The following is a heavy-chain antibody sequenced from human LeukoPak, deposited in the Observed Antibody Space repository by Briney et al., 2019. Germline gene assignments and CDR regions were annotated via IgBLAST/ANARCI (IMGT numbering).Heavy chain of an antibody. CDR2: IYPGDSDT. J-gene: IGHJ4*02. CDR1: GYSFTSYW. D-gene: IGHD3-22*01. Sequence: GESLKISCKDSGYSFTSYWIGWVRQMPGKGLEWMGIIYPGDSDTRYSPSFQGQVTISADKSISTAYLQWSSLKASDTAMYYCARHDNYYDSSGPIDYWGQGTLVTVSS. V-gene: IGHV5-51*01. CDR3: ARHDNYYDSSGPIDY.